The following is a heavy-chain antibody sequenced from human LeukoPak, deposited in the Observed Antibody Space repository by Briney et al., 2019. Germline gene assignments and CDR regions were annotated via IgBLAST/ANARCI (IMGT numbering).Heavy chain of an antibody. Sequence: PSETLSLTCAIYGGSFSGYYWSWIRQPPGKGLEWIGEINHSGSTNYNSSLKSRVTISVDTSKNQFSLKLSSVTAADTAVYYCARVVGGYNLVWFDPWGQGTLVTVSS. CDR1: GGSFSGYY. D-gene: IGHD5-24*01. V-gene: IGHV4-34*01. J-gene: IGHJ5*02. CDR3: ARVVGGYNLVWFDP. CDR2: INHSGST.